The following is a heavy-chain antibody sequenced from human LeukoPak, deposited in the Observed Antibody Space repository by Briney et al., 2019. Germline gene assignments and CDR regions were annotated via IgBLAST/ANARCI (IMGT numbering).Heavy chain of an antibody. Sequence: SETLSLTCTVSGGSISSYYWSWIRQPPGKGLEWIGFIFYSGSTNSNPSLKSRVTISVDTSKNQFSLKLSSVTAADTAVYYCARHGVDDYGDYRGWFDPWGQGTLVTVPS. CDR1: GGSISSYY. J-gene: IGHJ5*02. CDR3: ARHGVDDYGDYRGWFDP. D-gene: IGHD4-17*01. V-gene: IGHV4-59*08. CDR2: IFYSGST.